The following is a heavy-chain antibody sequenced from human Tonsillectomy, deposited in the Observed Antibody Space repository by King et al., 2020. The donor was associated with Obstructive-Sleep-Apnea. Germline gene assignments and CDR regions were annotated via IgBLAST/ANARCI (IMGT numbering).Heavy chain of an antibody. Sequence: QLQESGPGLVKPSETLSLTCTVSGGSISSYYWSWIRQPPGKGLEWIGYIYSSGSTNYNPSLKSRVTISVDTSKNQFSLKLSSVTAADTAVYYCARLGDSSSPDYYYYYGMDVWGQGTTVTVSS. CDR3: ARLGDSSSPDYYYYYGMDV. CDR1: GGSISSYY. V-gene: IGHV4-59*01. D-gene: IGHD6-6*01. CDR2: IYSSGST. J-gene: IGHJ6*02.